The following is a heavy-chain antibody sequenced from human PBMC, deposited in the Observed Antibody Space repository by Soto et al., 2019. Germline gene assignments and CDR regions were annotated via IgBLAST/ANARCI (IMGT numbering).Heavy chain of an antibody. CDR2: IIPIFGTT. D-gene: IGHD3-22*01. CDR3: ARDRTDSGYYTNWLDP. J-gene: IGHJ5*02. V-gene: IGHV1-69*06. CDR1: GGTFGSDA. Sequence: SVKVSCKASGGTFGSDAITWVRQAPGQGLEWVGRIIPIFGTTNYAQNLQGRVTISADKSTLTSYMELHSLTSDDTALYCCARDRTDSGYYTNWLDPWGQGTQVTVSS.